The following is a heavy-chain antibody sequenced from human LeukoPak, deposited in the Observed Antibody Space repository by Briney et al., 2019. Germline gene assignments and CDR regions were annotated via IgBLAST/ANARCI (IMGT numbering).Heavy chain of an antibody. CDR1: GFTFSSYW. CDR2: IKQDGSER. V-gene: IGHV3-7*01. CDR3: MRDTGGSGSYPDY. D-gene: IGHD1-26*01. J-gene: IGHJ4*02. Sequence: GGSLRLSCAASGFTFSSYWMTWVRQTPGKGLEWVANIKQDGSERYFWDSVRDRFTISRDNAKNSLSLQMNSLRAEDTGVYYCMRDTGGSGSYPDYWGQGTLVTVSS.